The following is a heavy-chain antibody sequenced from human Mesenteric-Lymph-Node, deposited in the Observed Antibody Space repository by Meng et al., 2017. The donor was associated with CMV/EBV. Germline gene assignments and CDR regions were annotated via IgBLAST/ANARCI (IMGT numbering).Heavy chain of an antibody. D-gene: IGHD2-2*02. Sequence: SETLSLTCVVSGDSISSSHWWTWVRQPPGKGLEWIGAVYHIGSTNFNPSLKSRVTLSVDKSKNEFSLKLKSVTAADTAVYYCARDCVGCYRRGLDAFDVWGQGTTVTVSS. CDR3: ARDCVGCYRRGLDAFDV. V-gene: IGHV4/OR15-8*01. CDR1: GDSISSSHW. J-gene: IGHJ3*01. CDR2: VYHIGST.